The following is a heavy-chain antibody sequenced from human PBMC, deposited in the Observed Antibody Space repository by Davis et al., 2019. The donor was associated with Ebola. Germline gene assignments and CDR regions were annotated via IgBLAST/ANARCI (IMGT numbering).Heavy chain of an antibody. CDR2: SYSSGST. V-gene: IGHV4-59*01. Sequence: PSETLSLTCTVSGGSISSYYWNWIRQPPGKGLEWIGYSYSSGSTNYNPSLKSRVTISVDTSKNQFSLKLSSVTAADTAVYYCARTIPPVYDSSGYYYFDYWGQGTLVTVSS. CDR1: GGSISSYY. CDR3: ARTIPPVYDSSGYYYFDY. J-gene: IGHJ4*02. D-gene: IGHD3-22*01.